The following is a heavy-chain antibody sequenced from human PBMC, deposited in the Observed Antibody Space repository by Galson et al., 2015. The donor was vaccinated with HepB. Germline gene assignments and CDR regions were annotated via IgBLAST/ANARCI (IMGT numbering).Heavy chain of an antibody. CDR3: ARGQSIAAHRGRFDY. J-gene: IGHJ4*02. CDR1: GGTFSSYA. CDR2: IIPILGIA. Sequence: SVKVSCKASGGTFSSYAISWVRQAPGQGLEWMGRIIPILGIANYAQKFQGRVTITADKSTSTAYMELSSLRSEDTAVYYCARGQSIAAHRGRFDYWGQGTPVTVSS. V-gene: IGHV1-69*04. D-gene: IGHD6-6*01.